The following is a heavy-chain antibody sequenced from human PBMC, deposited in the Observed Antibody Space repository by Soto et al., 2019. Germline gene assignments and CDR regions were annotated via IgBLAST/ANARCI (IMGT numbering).Heavy chain of an antibody. Sequence: PSETLSLTCTVSGGSISSYYWSWIRQPPGKGLEWIGYIYYSGSTNYNPSLKSRVTISVDTSKNQFSLKLSSVTAADTAVYYCARDGLRYFGWFDPWGQGTLVTVSS. D-gene: IGHD3-9*01. CDR3: ARDGLRYFGWFDP. CDR2: IYYSGST. J-gene: IGHJ5*02. V-gene: IGHV4-59*01. CDR1: GGSISSYY.